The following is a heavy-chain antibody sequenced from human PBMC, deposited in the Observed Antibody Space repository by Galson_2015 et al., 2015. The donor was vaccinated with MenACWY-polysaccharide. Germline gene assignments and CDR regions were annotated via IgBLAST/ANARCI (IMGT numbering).Heavy chain of an antibody. V-gene: IGHV1-8*01. Sequence: SVKVSCKASGYTFTSYDINWVRQATGQGLEWMGWMNPNSGNTGYAQKFQGRVTMTRNTSISTAYMELSSLRSEDTAVYYCARRNRYSGSYSDWYFDLWGRGTLVTVSS. CDR1: GYTFTSYD. J-gene: IGHJ2*01. CDR3: ARRNRYSGSYSDWYFDL. CDR2: MNPNSGNT. D-gene: IGHD1-26*01.